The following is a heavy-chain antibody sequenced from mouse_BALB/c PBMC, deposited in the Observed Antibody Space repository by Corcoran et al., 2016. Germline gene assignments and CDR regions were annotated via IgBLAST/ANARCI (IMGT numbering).Heavy chain of an antibody. Sequence: QIQLVQSGPELKKPGETVKISCKASGYTFTNYGMNWVKQAPGKGLKWLGWINTYTGEPTYADDFKGRFAFSLETTASTAYLQITNLKSEDMATYFCSREPYALDYWGQGTSVTVSS. CDR2: INTYTGEP. CDR1: GYTFTNYG. V-gene: IGHV9-1*02. J-gene: IGHJ4*01. CDR3: SREPYALDY.